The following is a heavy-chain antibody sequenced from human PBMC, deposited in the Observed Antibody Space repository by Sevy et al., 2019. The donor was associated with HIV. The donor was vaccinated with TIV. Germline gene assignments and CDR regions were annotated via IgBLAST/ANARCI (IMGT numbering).Heavy chain of an antibody. V-gene: IGHV3-64D*06. Sequence: GGSLRLSCSASGFPFRDNIMAWVRQAPGKRLEYVSGITSNGVSTNYGVSVKGRFTISRDNAKNTMYLQMTSLRPEDTAVYYGVKARGITQDFDTGAREPWSPSPQ. CDR1: GFPFRDNI. CDR2: ITSNGVST. CDR3: VKARGITQDFDT. J-gene: IGHJ4*02. D-gene: IGHD3-10*01.